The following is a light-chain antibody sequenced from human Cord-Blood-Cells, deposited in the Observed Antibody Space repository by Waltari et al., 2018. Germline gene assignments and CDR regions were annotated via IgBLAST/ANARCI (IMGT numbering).Light chain of an antibody. V-gene: IGLV2-14*03. CDR2: DVS. CDR1: SSDVGGYNY. CDR3: SSYTSSSTWV. J-gene: IGLJ3*02. Sequence: QSALTQPASVSGSPGQSITIPCTGTSSDVGGYNYVSWYQQHPGKAPTLMIYDVSNRPSVVSNRFSGSKSGNTASLTISGLQAEDEADYYCSSYTSSSTWVFGGGTKLTVL.